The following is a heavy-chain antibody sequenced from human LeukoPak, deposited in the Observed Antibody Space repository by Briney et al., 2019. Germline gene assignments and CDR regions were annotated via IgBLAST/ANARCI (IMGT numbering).Heavy chain of an antibody. J-gene: IGHJ4*02. Sequence: GGSLRLSCAASGFTFSSYSMNWVRQAPGKGLEWVSSISNISSYIYYADSVKGRFTISRDNAKNSLYLQMNSLRAEDTAVYYCARDRATVTTNPRGVEDYWGQGTLVTVSS. CDR2: ISNISSYI. D-gene: IGHD4-17*01. CDR3: ARDRATVTTNPRGVEDY. CDR1: GFTFSSYS. V-gene: IGHV3-21*01.